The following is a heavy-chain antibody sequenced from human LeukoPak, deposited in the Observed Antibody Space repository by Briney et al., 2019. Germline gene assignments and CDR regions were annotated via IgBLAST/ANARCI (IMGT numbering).Heavy chain of an antibody. Sequence: SETLSLTCAVSGGSISTSSYYWSWIRQPAGKGLEWIGRIYTSGSTNYNPSLKSRVTMPVDTSKNQFSLKLSSVTAADTAVYYCARGTYGSYWFDPRGQGTLVTVSS. CDR1: GGSISTSSYY. CDR3: ARGTYGSYWFDP. J-gene: IGHJ5*02. CDR2: IYTSGST. D-gene: IGHD1-26*01. V-gene: IGHV4-61*02.